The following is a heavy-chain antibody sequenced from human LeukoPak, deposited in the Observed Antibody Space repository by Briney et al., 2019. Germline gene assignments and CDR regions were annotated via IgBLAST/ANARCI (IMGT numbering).Heavy chain of an antibody. Sequence: SVKVSCKPSGGTFTSYAISRVPQAPGQGLEWMGRIIPIFGTANYAQKFQGRVTITTDEFTSTVYMELSSLRSEDTAVYYCARGNKAAVCTPRGYYCYYKDFWGKGTPVTVSS. V-gene: IGHV1-69*05. D-gene: IGHD6-13*01. CDR2: IIPIFGTA. CDR1: GGTFTSYA. J-gene: IGHJ6*03. CDR3: ARGNKAAVCTPRGYYCYYKDF.